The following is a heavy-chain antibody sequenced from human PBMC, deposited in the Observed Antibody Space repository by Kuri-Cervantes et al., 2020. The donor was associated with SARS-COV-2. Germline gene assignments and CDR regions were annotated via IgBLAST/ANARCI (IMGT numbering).Heavy chain of an antibody. J-gene: IGHJ6*02. Sequence: LSLTCAASGFTFRSYGMNWVRQTPGKGLEWVSSIDSSSDYIYYADSVKGRFTISRDNANNSLSLQMNSLRAEDTAVYYCAREEVVPAAVRGYFDRYGMGVWGQGTTVTVSS. CDR1: GFTFRSYG. V-gene: IGHV3-21*01. CDR2: IDSSSDYI. D-gene: IGHD2-2*01. CDR3: AREEVVPAAVRGYFDRYGMGV.